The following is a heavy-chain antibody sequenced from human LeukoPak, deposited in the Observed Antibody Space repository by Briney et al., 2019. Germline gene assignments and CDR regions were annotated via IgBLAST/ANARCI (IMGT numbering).Heavy chain of an antibody. J-gene: IGHJ1*01. CDR3: ARDRVKVFQH. CDR2: ISSSSSYI. Sequence: GGSLRLSCAASGFAFSSYSMNWVRQAPGKGLEWVSSISSSSSYIYYADSVKGRFTISRDNAKNSLYLQMNSLRAEDTAVYYCARDRVKVFQHWGQGTLVTVSS. CDR1: GFAFSSYS. V-gene: IGHV3-21*01. D-gene: IGHD2-21*01.